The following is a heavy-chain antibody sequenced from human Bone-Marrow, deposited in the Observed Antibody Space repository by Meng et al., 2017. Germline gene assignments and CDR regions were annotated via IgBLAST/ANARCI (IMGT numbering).Heavy chain of an antibody. J-gene: IGHJ4*02. CDR3: ARDRHYDIVGATMEIVY. Sequence: ASVKVSCKASGYTFTSYGISWVRQAPGQGLEWMGWISAYNGNTNYAQKLQGRVTMTTDTSTSTAYMELRSLRSDDTAVYYCARDRHYDIVGATMEIVYWGQGTLVTVSS. D-gene: IGHD1-26*01. CDR1: GYTFTSYG. V-gene: IGHV1-18*01. CDR2: ISAYNGNT.